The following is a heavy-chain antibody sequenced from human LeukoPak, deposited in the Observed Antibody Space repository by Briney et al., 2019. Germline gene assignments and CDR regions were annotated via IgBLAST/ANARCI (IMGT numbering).Heavy chain of an antibody. CDR3: AKDSAKKYDDY. CDR1: GASISSGEYY. D-gene: IGHD2/OR15-2a*01. J-gene: IGHJ4*02. CDR2: IYTSGST. V-gene: IGHV4-61*02. Sequence: SETLSLTCTVSGASISSGEYYWSWIRQPAGKGLEWIGRIYTSGSTNYNPSLKSRVTISVDTSKNQFSLKLSSVTAADTAVYYCAKDSAKKYDDYWGQGALVTVSS.